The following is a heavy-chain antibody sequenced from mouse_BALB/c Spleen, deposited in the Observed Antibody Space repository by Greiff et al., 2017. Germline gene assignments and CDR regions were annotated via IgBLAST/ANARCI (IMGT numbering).Heavy chain of an antibody. CDR1: GFTFSSYA. V-gene: IGHV5-6-5*01. Sequence: EVHLVESGGGLVKPGGSLKLSCAASGFTFSSYAMSWVRQTPEKRLEWVASISSGGSTYYPDSVKGRFTISRDNARNILYLQMSSLRSEDTAMYYCARGRYGNYAMDYWGQGTSVTVSS. J-gene: IGHJ4*01. D-gene: IGHD2-10*02. CDR2: ISSGGST. CDR3: ARGRYGNYAMDY.